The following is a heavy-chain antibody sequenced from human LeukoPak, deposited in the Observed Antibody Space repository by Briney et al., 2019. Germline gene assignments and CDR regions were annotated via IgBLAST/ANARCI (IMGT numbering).Heavy chain of an antibody. CDR2: ISSTGITI. D-gene: IGHD4-23*01. CDR3: AREVPPTTVVTPYYYFGVDV. CDR1: GFTFSDYY. V-gene: IGHV3-11*01. Sequence: GGSLRLSCAASGFTFSDYYMTWIRQAPGEGLEWVSYISSTGITIYYADSVKGRFTISRDNAKNSLYLQMNSLRAEDTAVYYCAREVPPTTVVTPYYYFGVDVWGQGTTVTVSS. J-gene: IGHJ6*02.